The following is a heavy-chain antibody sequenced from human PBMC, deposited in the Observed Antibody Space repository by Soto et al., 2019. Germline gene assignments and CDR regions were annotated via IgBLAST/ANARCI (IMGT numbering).Heavy chain of an antibody. D-gene: IGHD3-3*01. CDR3: AKVQRTTIFGVVIPRYWYFDL. V-gene: IGHV3-23*01. CDR2: ISGSGGST. Sequence: GGSLRLSCAASGFTFSSYAMSWVRQAPGKGLEWVSAISGSGGSTYYADSVKGRFTISRDNSKNTLYLQMNSLRAEDTAVYYCAKVQRTTIFGVVIPRYWYFDLWGRGTLVTVSS. CDR1: GFTFSSYA. J-gene: IGHJ2*01.